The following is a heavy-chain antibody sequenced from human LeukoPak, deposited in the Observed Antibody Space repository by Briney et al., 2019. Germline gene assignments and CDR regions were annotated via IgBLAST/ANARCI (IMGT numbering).Heavy chain of an antibody. CDR2: INHSGST. J-gene: IGHJ5*02. V-gene: IGHV4-34*01. D-gene: IGHD3-22*01. CDR3: ARDMYYDSSGRNWFDP. Sequence: SETLSLTCAVYGGSFSGYYWSWIRQPPGKGLEWIGEINHSGSTNYNPSLKSRVTISVDTSKNQFSLKLSSVTAADTAVYYCARDMYYDSSGRNWFDPWGQGTLVTVSS. CDR1: GGSFSGYY.